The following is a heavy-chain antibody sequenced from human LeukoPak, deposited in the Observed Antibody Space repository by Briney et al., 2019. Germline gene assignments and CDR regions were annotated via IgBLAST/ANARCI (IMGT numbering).Heavy chain of an antibody. CDR2: IRYDGTEK. CDR1: GFSFSYSG. Sequence: PGGSLRLSCAASGFSFSYSGMHWVRQAPGKGLEWVAFIRYDGTEKYYADSVKGRFTISRDDFKNTLYLQMSSLRSEDNCLYYCAKGGDFQPLDQWGQGTLVTVSS. J-gene: IGHJ4*02. D-gene: IGHD2-21*02. V-gene: IGHV3-30*02. CDR3: AKGGDFQPLDQ.